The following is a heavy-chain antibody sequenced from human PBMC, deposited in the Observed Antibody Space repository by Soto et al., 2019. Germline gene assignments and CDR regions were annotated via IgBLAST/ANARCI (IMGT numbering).Heavy chain of an antibody. Sequence: QLQLQESGSGLVKPSQTLSLTCAVSGGSVSSGVFSWNWIRQSPGQGLEWIGYVSHSGSPYYTASLRSCVTISLDKSTNQISLNLTSVTTADTAVYFCARGHYYYALDVWGQGTMVTVAS. J-gene: IGHJ3*01. CDR1: GGSVSSGVFS. V-gene: IGHV4-30-2*06. D-gene: IGHD3-10*01. CDR2: VSHSGSP. CDR3: ARGHYYYALDV.